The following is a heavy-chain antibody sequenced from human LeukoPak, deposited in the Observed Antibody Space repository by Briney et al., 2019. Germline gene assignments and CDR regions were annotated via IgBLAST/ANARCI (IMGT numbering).Heavy chain of an antibody. CDR1: GYSFTSYW. CDR3: ARAPPGGIVGATWDTTGYYFDY. D-gene: IGHD1-26*01. CDR2: IYPGDSDT. V-gene: IGHV5-51*01. Sequence: GESLKISCKGSGYSFTSYWIGWVRQMPGKGLEWMGIIYPGDSDTRYSPSFQGQVTISADKSISTAYLQWSSLKASDTAMYYCARAPPGGIVGATWDTTGYYFDYWGQGTLVTVSS. J-gene: IGHJ4*02.